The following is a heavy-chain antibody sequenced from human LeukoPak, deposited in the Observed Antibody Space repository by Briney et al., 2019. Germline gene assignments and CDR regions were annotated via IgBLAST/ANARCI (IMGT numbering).Heavy chain of an antibody. Sequence: GESLKISCKGSGYSFSNDWIGWVRQMPGQGLEWMVIIYPGDSDTRYSPSFQGQVTSSADKSISTAYLQWSSLEASDTAMYYCARRGCNGGSCYGYWGQGTLVTVSS. CDR3: ARRGCNGGSCYGY. CDR2: IYPGDSDT. V-gene: IGHV5-51*01. D-gene: IGHD2-15*01. J-gene: IGHJ4*02. CDR1: GYSFSNDW.